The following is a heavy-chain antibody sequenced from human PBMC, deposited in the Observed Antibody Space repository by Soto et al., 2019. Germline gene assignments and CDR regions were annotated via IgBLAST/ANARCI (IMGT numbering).Heavy chain of an antibody. V-gene: IGHV3-48*03. Sequence: GSLRISCAASVLTFSGYEMNWLREAPGKGLERVSYTSSLGNTISYADSVKGRLTISRDNAKTSSDVQMNSLRAENTAVYYCASLGYYFDFWGQGTLVTVSS. D-gene: IGHD7-27*01. CDR1: VLTFSGYE. CDR2: TSSLGNTI. CDR3: ASLGYYFDF. J-gene: IGHJ4*02.